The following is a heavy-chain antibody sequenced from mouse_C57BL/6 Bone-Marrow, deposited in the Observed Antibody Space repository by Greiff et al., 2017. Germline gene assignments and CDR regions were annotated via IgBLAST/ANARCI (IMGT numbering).Heavy chain of an antibody. CDR1: GFTFSDYG. V-gene: IGHV5-17*01. Sequence: EVQLKESGGGLVKPGGSLKLSCAASGFTFSDYGMHWVRQAPEKGLEWVAYISSGSSTNYYADTVKGRFTISRDNAKHTLFLQMTSLASEDTAMYYCAKYGRFAYWGQGTLVTVSA. J-gene: IGHJ3*01. CDR2: ISSGSSTN. D-gene: IGHD1-1*02. CDR3: AKYGRFAY.